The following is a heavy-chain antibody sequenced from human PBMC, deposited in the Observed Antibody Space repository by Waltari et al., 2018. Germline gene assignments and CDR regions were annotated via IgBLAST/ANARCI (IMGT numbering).Heavy chain of an antibody. D-gene: IGHD6-13*01. CDR2: IIPILGIA. Sequence: QVQLVQSGAEVKKPGSSVKVSCKASGGTFSSYTISWVRQAPGQGLEWMGRIIPILGIANYAQKCQGRVTITADKSTSTAYMELSSLGSEDTAVYYCARDGISTKWQQLVTPEAAGYYYGMDVWGQGTTVTVSS. V-gene: IGHV1-69*08. CDR3: ARDGISTKWQQLVTPEAAGYYYGMDV. CDR1: GGTFSSYT. J-gene: IGHJ6*02.